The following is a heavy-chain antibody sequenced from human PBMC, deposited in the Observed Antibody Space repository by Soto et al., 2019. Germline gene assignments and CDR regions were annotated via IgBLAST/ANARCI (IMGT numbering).Heavy chain of an antibody. Sequence: ASVKVFCKASGYTFTSYGISWVRQAPGQGLEWMGWISAYNGNTNYAQKLQGRVTMTTDTSTSTAYMELRSLRSDDTAVYYCARSVNRGTYYDFWSSYFRHPIGYWGQGTLVTVSS. V-gene: IGHV1-18*01. J-gene: IGHJ4*02. CDR1: GYTFTSYG. CDR3: ARSVNRGTYYDFWSSYFRHPIGY. CDR2: ISAYNGNT. D-gene: IGHD3-3*01.